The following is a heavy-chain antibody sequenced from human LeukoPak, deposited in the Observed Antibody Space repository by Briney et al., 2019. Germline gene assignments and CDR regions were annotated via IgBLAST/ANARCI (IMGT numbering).Heavy chain of an antibody. D-gene: IGHD2-2*02. CDR1: GYTFTIYY. CDR3: ARGIQTLYTRADNWFDP. J-gene: IGHJ5*02. CDR2: INPSGGST. Sequence: GASVTVSCTASGYTFTIYYMHWVRQAPGQGLEWMGIINPSGGSTSYAQKFQGRVTITRDTSTSTVYMELSSLRSEDTAVYYCARGIQTLYTRADNWFDPWGQGTLVTVSS. V-gene: IGHV1-46*01.